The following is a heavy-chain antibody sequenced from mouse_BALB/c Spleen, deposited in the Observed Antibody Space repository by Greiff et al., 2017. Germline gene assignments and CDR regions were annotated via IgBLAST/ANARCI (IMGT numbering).Heavy chain of an antibody. V-gene: IGHV1S81*02. CDR3: TRRGEITTGVATDY. J-gene: IGHJ2*01. Sequence: QVQLQQPGAELVKPGASVKLSCKASGYTFTSYYMYWVKQRPGQGLEWIGGINPSNGGTNCNEKFKSKATLTVDKSSGTAYMQLSSLTSEDSAFYDCTRRGEITTGVATDYWGQGTTLTVSS. D-gene: IGHD1-1*01. CDR1: GYTFTSYY. CDR2: INPSNGGT.